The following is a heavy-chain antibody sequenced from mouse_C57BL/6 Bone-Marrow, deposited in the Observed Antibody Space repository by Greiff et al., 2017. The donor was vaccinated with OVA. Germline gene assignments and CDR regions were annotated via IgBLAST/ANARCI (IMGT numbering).Heavy chain of an antibody. V-gene: IGHV1-69*01. J-gene: IGHJ4*01. D-gene: IGHD3-3*01. CDR2: IDPSDSYT. CDR1: GYTFTSYW. Sequence: QVQLQQPGAELVMPGASVKLSCKASGYTFTSYWMHWVKQRPGQGLEWIGKIDPSDSYTNYNQKFKGKSTLTVDQSSSTAYMQLSSLTSEDSAVYYSARSEGTDYAMDYWGQGTSVTVSS. CDR3: ARSEGTDYAMDY.